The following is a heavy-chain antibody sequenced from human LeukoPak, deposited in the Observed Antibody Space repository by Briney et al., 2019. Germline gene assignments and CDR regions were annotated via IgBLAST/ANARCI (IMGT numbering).Heavy chain of an antibody. D-gene: IGHD6-6*01. CDR2: IYYSGST. CDR1: GGSISSNY. J-gene: IGHJ4*02. Sequence: PSETLSLTCTVSGGSISSNYWNWIRQPPGKGLEWIGYIYYSGSTNYNPSLKSRVTISIDTSKNQFSLKLSSVTAADTAVYYCARGGGGPYSSSYVLDYWGQGTLVTVSS. V-gene: IGHV4-59*08. CDR3: ARGGGGPYSSSYVLDY.